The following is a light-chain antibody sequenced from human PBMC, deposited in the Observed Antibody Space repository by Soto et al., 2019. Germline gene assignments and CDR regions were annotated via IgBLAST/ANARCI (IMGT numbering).Light chain of an antibody. J-gene: IGKJ1*01. CDR2: GAS. CDR1: QSIRGY. CDR3: QQSDSMPRS. Sequence: DIQMTQSPSSLSASVGDRVTITCRASQSIRGYLNWYQQKRGKAPNLLIYGASNLQSGVPSRFSGSGSGTEFTLTISSLQPEDFATYYCQQSDSMPRSFGQGTKVEIK. V-gene: IGKV1-39*01.